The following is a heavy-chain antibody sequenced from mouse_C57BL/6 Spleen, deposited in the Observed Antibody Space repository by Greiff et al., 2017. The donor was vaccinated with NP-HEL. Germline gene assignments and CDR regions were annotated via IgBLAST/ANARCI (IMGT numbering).Heavy chain of an antibody. J-gene: IGHJ3*01. Sequence: EVHLVESGGGLVKPGGSLKLSCAASGFTFSDYGMHWVRQAPEKGLEWVAYISSGSSTIYYADTVKGRFTISRDNAKNTLFLQMTSLRSEDTAMYYCARSLSYYDYDGWFAYWGQGTLVTVSA. CDR3: ARSLSYYDYDGWFAY. CDR1: GFTFSDYG. V-gene: IGHV5-17*01. D-gene: IGHD2-4*01. CDR2: ISSGSSTI.